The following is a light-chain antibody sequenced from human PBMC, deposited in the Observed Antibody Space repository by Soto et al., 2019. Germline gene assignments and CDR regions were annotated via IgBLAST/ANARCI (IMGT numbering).Light chain of an antibody. CDR1: SSDVGAYNY. CDR3: SSLTTSFTYV. CDR2: EVS. V-gene: IGLV2-14*01. Sequence: QSALTQPASVSGSPGQSVAISCTGTSSDVGAYNYISWYQQHPGKAPKLLLSEVSNRPSGVSDRFSGSKSGNTASLTISELQAEDEADYYCSSLTTSFTYVFGTGTKVT. J-gene: IGLJ1*01.